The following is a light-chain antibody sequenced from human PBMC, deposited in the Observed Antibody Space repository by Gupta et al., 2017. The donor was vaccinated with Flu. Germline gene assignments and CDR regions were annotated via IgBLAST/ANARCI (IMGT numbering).Light chain of an antibody. CDR3: KRGTHPWT. CDR1: QSLVYKNGVTY. V-gene: IGKV2-30*01. J-gene: IGKJ2*02. Sequence: DVVMAQSPLSLPVTLGQPASISCRSSQSLVYKNGVTYLNWFQQRPGQSPRRLIYEVSKRDSGVPDRFSGSGSDTDFTLNSSRGEAEDVGVYYCKRGTHPWTFGQGTKMEI. CDR2: EVS.